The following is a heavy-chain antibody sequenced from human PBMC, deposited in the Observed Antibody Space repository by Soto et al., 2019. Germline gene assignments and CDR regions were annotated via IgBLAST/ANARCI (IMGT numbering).Heavy chain of an antibody. D-gene: IGHD2-2*01. V-gene: IGHV4-31*03. Sequence: SETLSLTCTVSGGSISSGGYYWSWIRQHPGKGLEWIGYIYYSGSTYYNPSLKSRVTISVDTSKNQFSLKLSSVTAADTAVFYCARLIHGKTTSCDFDDWGEGALVTVCS. J-gene: IGHJ4*02. CDR1: GGSISSGGYY. CDR3: ARLIHGKTTSCDFDD. CDR2: IYYSGST.